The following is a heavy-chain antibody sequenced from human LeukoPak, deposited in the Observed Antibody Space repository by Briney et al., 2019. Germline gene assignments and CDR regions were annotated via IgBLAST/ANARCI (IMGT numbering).Heavy chain of an antibody. CDR2: IYYSGST. J-gene: IGHJ4*02. CDR1: GGSISSSSYY. Sequence: SETLSLTCTVPGGSISSSSYYWGWIRQPPGKGLEWIGNIYYSGSTYYNPSLKSRVTISVDTSKNQFSLKLTSVTAADTAVYYCARHASVSGNWPRPLDSWGQGSLVTVSS. CDR3: ARHASVSGNWPRPLDS. V-gene: IGHV4-39*01. D-gene: IGHD6-19*01.